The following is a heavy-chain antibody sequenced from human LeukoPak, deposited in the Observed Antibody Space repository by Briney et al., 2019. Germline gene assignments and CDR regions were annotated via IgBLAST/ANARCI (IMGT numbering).Heavy chain of an antibody. V-gene: IGHV3-64D*06. CDR2: INSEGGST. J-gene: IGHJ4*02. CDR1: GXAFNFYV. CDR3: VRGAG. Sequence: GGSLRLSCSASGXAFNFYVVHWVRQAPGKGPEFVSSINSEGGSTYYSDSVRGRFTISRDKSKNTLYLQLTSLRPEDTATYYCVRGAGWGQGTLVTVSS. D-gene: IGHD1-26*01.